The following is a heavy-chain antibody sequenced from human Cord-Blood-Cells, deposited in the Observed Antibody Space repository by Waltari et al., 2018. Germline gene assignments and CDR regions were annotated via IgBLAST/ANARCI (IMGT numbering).Heavy chain of an antibody. CDR1: GFTVSSNY. CDR3: ARAAGGDCYDY. D-gene: IGHD2-21*01. V-gene: IGHV3-53*02. J-gene: IGHJ4*02. CDR2: SYSGGST. Sequence: EVQLVETGGGLIQPGGSLRLSCAASGFTVSSNYMSWVRKAPGKGLGWVSVSYSGGSTYYADAVKGRFTISRDNSKNTLYLQMNSLIAEDTAVYYCARAAGGDCYDYWGQGTLVTVSS.